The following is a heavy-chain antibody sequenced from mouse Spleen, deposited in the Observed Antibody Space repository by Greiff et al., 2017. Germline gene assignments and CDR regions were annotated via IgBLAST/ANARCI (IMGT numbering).Heavy chain of an antibody. D-gene: IGHD1-1*01. CDR1: GYAFSSSW. CDR3: ARSPGGGSSYVGY. J-gene: IGHJ2*01. V-gene: IGHV1-82*01. Sequence: QVQLQQSGPELVKPGASVKISCKASGYAFSSSWMNWVKQRPGKGLEWIGRIYPGDGDTNYNGKFKGKATLTADKSSSTAYMQLSSLTSEDSAVYYCARSPGGGSSYVGYWGQGTTLTVSS. CDR2: IYPGDGDT.